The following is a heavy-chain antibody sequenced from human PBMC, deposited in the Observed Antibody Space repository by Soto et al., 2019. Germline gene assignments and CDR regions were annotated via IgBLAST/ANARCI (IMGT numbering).Heavy chain of an antibody. Sequence: SETLSLTCTVSGGSVSSGSYYWSWIRQPPGKGLEWIGYIYYSGSTNYNPSLKSRVTISVHTSKNQFSLKLSSVTAADTAVYYCASISVQAQRWLQEFDDWGQGTLVTVSS. D-gene: IGHD5-12*01. V-gene: IGHV4-61*01. CDR2: IYYSGST. CDR1: GGSVSSGSYY. CDR3: ASISVQAQRWLQEFDD. J-gene: IGHJ4*02.